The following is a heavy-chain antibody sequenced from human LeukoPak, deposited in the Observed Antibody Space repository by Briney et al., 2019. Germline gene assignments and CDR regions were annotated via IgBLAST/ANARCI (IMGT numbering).Heavy chain of an antibody. V-gene: IGHV3-66*01. Sequence: GGSLRLSCAASGFTVSNNYMSWVPQPPGKGLEWVSVIYSGGNTYYADSVTDRFTISRDNSKNTLYLQMNSLRVEDTAVYYCARAYDWNYLYWGQGTLVTVSS. J-gene: IGHJ4*02. CDR3: ARAYDWNYLY. CDR1: GFTVSNNY. D-gene: IGHD1-7*01. CDR2: IYSGGNT.